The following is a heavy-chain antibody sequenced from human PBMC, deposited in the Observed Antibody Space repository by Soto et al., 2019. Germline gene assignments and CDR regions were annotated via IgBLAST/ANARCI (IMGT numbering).Heavy chain of an antibody. V-gene: IGHV3-15*01. J-gene: IGHJ4*02. D-gene: IGHD2-2*01. CDR3: VTDRLV. Sequence: PWGALRLSCAASGFTFTNAWMNWVRQAPGKGLEWVGRIKSKTDGGTTDYTAPVKGRFIISRDDSKNTLYLQMNSLQTEDTAVYYCVTDRLVWGQGTLVTVSS. CDR2: IKSKTDGGTT. CDR1: GFTFTNAW.